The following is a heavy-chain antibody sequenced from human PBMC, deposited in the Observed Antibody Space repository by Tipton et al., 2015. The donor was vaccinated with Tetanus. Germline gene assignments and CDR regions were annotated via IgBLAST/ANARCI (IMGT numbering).Heavy chain of an antibody. V-gene: IGHV1-2*06. CDR2: INPKNGGT. Sequence: QVQLVQSGAEVKKPGASVKVSCKTSGYTFTDYYIQWVRQAPGQGLEWMGRINPKNGGTNRAQKFQGRVTMTRDTSINTVYMELSRLTSDDTAVYYCARDVRVAQSDAFDIWGQGTMVTVSS. CDR3: ARDVRVAQSDAFDI. CDR1: GYTFTDYY. J-gene: IGHJ3*02. D-gene: IGHD3-10*01.